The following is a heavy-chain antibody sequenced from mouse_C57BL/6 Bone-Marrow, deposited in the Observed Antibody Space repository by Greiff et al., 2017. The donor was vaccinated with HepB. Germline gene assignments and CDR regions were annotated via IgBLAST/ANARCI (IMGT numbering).Heavy chain of an antibody. Sequence: VQLQQPGAELVKPGASVKLSCKASGYTFTSYWMHWVKKTPGQGLEWIGMIHPNSGSTNYNEKFKRKATLTVDKSSSTAYMQLSSLTSEDSAVYYCARPPYYGSRYWYFDVWGTGTTVTVSS. CDR3: ARPPYYGSRYWYFDV. CDR1: GYTFTSYW. J-gene: IGHJ1*03. V-gene: IGHV1-64*01. D-gene: IGHD1-1*01. CDR2: IHPNSGST.